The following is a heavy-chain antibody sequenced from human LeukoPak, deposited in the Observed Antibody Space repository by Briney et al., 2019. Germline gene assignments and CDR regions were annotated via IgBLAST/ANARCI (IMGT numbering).Heavy chain of an antibody. Sequence: GGSLRLSCAASGFTFSSYAMHWVRQAPGKGLEWVAAISYDGSNKHYADSVKGRFTISRDNSKNTLYLQMNSLRAEDTAVYYCARDMVRGDGGYWGQGTLVTVSS. CDR1: GFTFSSYA. V-gene: IGHV3-30-3*01. CDR2: ISYDGSNK. D-gene: IGHD3-10*01. CDR3: ARDMVRGDGGY. J-gene: IGHJ4*02.